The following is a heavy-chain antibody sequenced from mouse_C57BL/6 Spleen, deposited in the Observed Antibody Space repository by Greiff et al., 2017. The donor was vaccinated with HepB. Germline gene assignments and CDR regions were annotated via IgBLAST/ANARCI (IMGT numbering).Heavy chain of an antibody. CDR1: GYAFSSSW. J-gene: IGHJ4*01. CDR2: IYPGDGDT. CDR3: ARSGSKGAMDY. V-gene: IGHV1-82*01. Sequence: VQLVESGPELVKPGASVKISCKASGYAFSSSWMNWVKQRPGKGLEWIGRIYPGDGDTNYNGKFKGKATLTADKSSSTAYMQLSSLTSEDSAVYFCARSGSKGAMDYWGQGTSVTVSS. D-gene: IGHD2-5*01.